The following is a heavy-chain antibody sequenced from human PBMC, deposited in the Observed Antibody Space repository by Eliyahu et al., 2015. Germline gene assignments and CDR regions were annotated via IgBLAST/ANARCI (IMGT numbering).Heavy chain of an antibody. D-gene: IGHD3-10*01. J-gene: IGHJ4*02. Sequence: QITLKESGPTLVKPTQXXTLTYTXSGXXIRTXGMGVGWIRQSPGKALEWLALIYWDDDKRYTPSLKSRLTITKDSSKHQVVLTMINLDPVDTGTYYCAHRRYFGSGSYLEHWGPGIAVTVSS. CDR3: AHRRYFGSGSYLEH. CDR2: IYWDDDK. V-gene: IGHV2-5*02. CDR1: GXXIRTXGMG.